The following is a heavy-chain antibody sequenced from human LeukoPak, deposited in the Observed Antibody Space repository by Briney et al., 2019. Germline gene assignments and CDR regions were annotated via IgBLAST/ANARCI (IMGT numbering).Heavy chain of an antibody. CDR3: AKHTNWYYFDY. J-gene: IGHJ4*02. Sequence: PLGSPRLSCAASGLTFSGYAMSWVRQAPGKGLEWVSAISGSGSSTYYADSVKGRFTISRDNSNNTLYLQMSSLRAEDTAVYYCAKHTNWYYFDYWGQGTLVTVSS. CDR2: ISGSGSST. D-gene: IGHD7-27*01. V-gene: IGHV3-23*01. CDR1: GLTFSGYA.